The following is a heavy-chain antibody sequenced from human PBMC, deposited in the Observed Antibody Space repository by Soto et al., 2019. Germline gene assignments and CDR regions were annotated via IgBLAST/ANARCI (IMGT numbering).Heavy chain of an antibody. J-gene: IGHJ5*02. V-gene: IGHV4-34*01. CDR2: ISHSGST. CDR3: ARGGRFLEWLHKYNWFDP. CDR1: GGSFSGYY. D-gene: IGHD3-3*01. Sequence: LSLTCAVYGGSFSGYYWSWIRQPPGKGLEWIGEISHSGSTNYNPSLKSRVTISVDTSKNQFSLKLSSVTAADTAVYYCARGGRFLEWLHKYNWFDPWGQGTLVTVSS.